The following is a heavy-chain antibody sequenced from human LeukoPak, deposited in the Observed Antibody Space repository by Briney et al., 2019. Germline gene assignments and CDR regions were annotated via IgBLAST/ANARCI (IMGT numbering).Heavy chain of an antibody. J-gene: IGHJ4*02. D-gene: IGHD3-22*01. Sequence: GASVKVSCKASGYTFTSYDINWVRQATGQGLEWMGWMNPNSGNTGYAQKFQGRVTMTRNTSISTAYMELSSLRSEDTAVYYCARDSYYYDSIGGYFDYWGQGTLVTVSS. CDR1: GYTFTSYD. CDR2: MNPNSGNT. V-gene: IGHV1-8*01. CDR3: ARDSYYYDSIGGYFDY.